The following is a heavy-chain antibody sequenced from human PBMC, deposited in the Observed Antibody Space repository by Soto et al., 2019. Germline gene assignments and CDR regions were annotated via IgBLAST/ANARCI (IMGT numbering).Heavy chain of an antibody. D-gene: IGHD3-3*01. V-gene: IGHV1-8*01. CDR3: AGGRGYDFWSGSPEFDY. CDR2: MNPNSGNT. CDR1: GYTFTSYD. J-gene: IGHJ4*02. Sequence: QVQLVQSGAEVKKPGASVKVSCKASGYTFTSYDINWVRQATGQGLEWMGWMNPNSGNTGYAQKFQGRVTMTRNTSISPAYMELSSLRSEDTAVYYCAGGRGYDFWSGSPEFDYWGQGTLVTVSS.